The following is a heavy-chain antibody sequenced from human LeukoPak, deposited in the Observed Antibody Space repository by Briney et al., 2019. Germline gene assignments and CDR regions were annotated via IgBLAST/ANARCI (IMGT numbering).Heavy chain of an antibody. CDR2: IWYDGSNK. CDR1: GFTFSSYG. CDR3: ARDWSSSPVY. V-gene: IGHV3-33*01. Sequence: PGRSLRLSCAASGFTFSSYGMHWVRQAPGKGLEWVAVIWYDGSNKYYADSVKGRFTISRDNSENTLYLQMNSLRAEDTAVYYCARDWSSSPVYWGQGTLVTVSS. J-gene: IGHJ4*02. D-gene: IGHD6-13*01.